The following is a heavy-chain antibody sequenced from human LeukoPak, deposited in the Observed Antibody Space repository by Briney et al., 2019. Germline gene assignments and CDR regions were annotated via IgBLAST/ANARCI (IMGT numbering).Heavy chain of an antibody. Sequence: SETLSLTCTVSGGSFSSGSYYWSWIRQPPGKGLEWIGYIYYSGSTNYNPSLKSRVTISVDTSKNQFSLKLSSVTAADTAVYYCARGRLGYCSSTSCYAFDIWGQGTMVTVSS. CDR2: IYYSGST. D-gene: IGHD2-2*01. J-gene: IGHJ3*02. V-gene: IGHV4-61*01. CDR1: GGSFSSGSYY. CDR3: ARGRLGYCSSTSCYAFDI.